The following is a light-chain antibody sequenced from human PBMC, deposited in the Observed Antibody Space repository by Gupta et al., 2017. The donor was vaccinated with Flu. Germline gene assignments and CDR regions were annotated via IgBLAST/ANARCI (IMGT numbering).Light chain of an antibody. CDR2: ENG. CDR3: RTWDRSLSAKV. CDR1: SSNIGYYS. J-gene: IGLJ3*02. V-gene: IGLV1-51*02. Sequence: QSVLTQPPSVSAAPGQKVTISCSGSSSNIGYYSVSWYQQLPGAAPKLLIYENGERPSGIPDRFSGSKSGTSATLVIAGLQTGDEAEYYCRTWDRSLSAKVFGGGSKLTVL.